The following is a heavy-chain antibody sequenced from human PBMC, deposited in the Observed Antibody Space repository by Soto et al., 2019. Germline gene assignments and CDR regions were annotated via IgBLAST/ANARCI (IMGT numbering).Heavy chain of an antibody. J-gene: IGHJ4*02. CDR1: GFTFSSYG. CDR3: AKSGGASH. Sequence: HPGGSLRLSCAASGFTFSSYGMHWVRQAPGKGLEWVAVISYDGSNKYYADSVKGRFTISRDNSKNTLYLQMNSLRAEDTAVYYCAKSGGASHWGQGTLVTVSS. D-gene: IGHD1-26*01. V-gene: IGHV3-30*18. CDR2: ISYDGSNK.